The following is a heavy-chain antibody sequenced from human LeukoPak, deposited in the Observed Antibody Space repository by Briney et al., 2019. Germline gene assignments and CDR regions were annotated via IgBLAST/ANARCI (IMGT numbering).Heavy chain of an antibody. D-gene: IGHD3-22*01. V-gene: IGHV1-46*01. CDR2: INPSGGST. Sequence: ASVKVSCKASGYTFTSYYMHWVRQAPGQGLEWMGIINPSGGSTSYAQKFQGRVTMTRDTSTSTVYMELSSLRSEDTAVYYCARDYYDSSGYFPYYYYYYGMDVWGQGTTVTVSS. J-gene: IGHJ6*02. CDR3: ARDYYDSSGYFPYYYYYYGMDV. CDR1: GYTFTSYY.